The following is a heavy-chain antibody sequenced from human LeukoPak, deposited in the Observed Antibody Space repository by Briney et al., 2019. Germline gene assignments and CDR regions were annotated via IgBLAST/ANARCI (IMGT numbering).Heavy chain of an antibody. V-gene: IGHV3-9*01. CDR2: INWSGDRI. Sequence: SGGSLRLSCAASGFTFDDYAMHWVRQAPGKGLEWVSGINWSGDRIGYADSVKGRFTISRDNAKKPLYLQMNSLRAEDTALYYCAKGGIHRGYYYYYMDVWGKGTTVTISS. CDR1: GFTFDDYA. D-gene: IGHD6-13*01. J-gene: IGHJ6*03. CDR3: AKGGIHRGYYYYYMDV.